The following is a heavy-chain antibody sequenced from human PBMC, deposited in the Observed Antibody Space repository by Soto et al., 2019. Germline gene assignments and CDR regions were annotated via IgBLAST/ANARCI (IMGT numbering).Heavy chain of an antibody. Sequence: QITLKESGPTLVKPTQTLTLTCTFSGFSLSTSGVGVGWIRQPPGKALEWLALIYWDDDKRYSPSLKSRLTITNDTSKNQVVLTMTNMDPVDTATYYCAHSYHDFWSGYYTGYFQHWGQGTLVTVSS. D-gene: IGHD3-3*01. V-gene: IGHV2-5*02. CDR2: IYWDDDK. CDR1: GFSLSTSGVG. J-gene: IGHJ1*01. CDR3: AHSYHDFWSGYYTGYFQH.